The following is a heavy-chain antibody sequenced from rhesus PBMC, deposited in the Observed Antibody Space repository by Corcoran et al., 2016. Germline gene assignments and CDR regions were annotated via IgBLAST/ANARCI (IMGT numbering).Heavy chain of an antibody. Sequence: QVQLQESGPGLVKPSETLSLTCAVSGGSISDSYYWSWIRPPPGKGLEWIGYIYGSGCSTDYNPSRKSRVTISTATSKNQFSLKRSSVTAADTAVYDCARARRYSGYSWGQGVLVTVSS. V-gene: IGHV4-106*01. D-gene: IGHD5-24*01. CDR3: ARARRYSGYS. CDR2: IYGSGCST. J-gene: IGHJ4*01. CDR1: GGSISDSYY.